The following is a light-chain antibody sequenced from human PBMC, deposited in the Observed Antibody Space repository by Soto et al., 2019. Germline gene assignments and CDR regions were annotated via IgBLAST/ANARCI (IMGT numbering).Light chain of an antibody. CDR3: AAWDDSLSGWV. CDR2: SYN. CDR1: SSNIGTNY. V-gene: IGLV1-47*02. J-gene: IGLJ3*02. Sequence: QSVLTQPPSASGTPEQRVTISCSGSSSNIGTNYVYWYQQLPGSAPKLLIYSYNQRPSGVPDRFSGSKSGTSASLAISGLRSEDEADYFCAAWDDSLSGWVFGGGTKVTVL.